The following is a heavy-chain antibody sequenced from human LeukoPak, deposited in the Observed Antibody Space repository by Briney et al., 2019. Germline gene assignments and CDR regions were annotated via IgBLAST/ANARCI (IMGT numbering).Heavy chain of an antibody. CDR2: FDPEDGET. V-gene: IGHV1-24*01. Sequence: VASVKVSCKASGYTFTSYAINWVRQATGQGLEWMGGFDPEDGETIYAQKFQGRVTMTEDTSTDTAYMELSSLRSEDTAVYYCATVRRSSSGSYYKRYYFDYWGQGTLVTVSS. CDR3: ATVRRSSSGSYYKRYYFDY. CDR1: GYTFTSYA. D-gene: IGHD3-10*01. J-gene: IGHJ4*02.